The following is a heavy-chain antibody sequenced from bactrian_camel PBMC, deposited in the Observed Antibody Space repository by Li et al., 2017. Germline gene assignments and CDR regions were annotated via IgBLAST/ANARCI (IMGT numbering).Heavy chain of an antibody. V-gene: IGHV3S40*01. D-gene: IGHD4*01. J-gene: IGHJ4*01. CDR3: AELRPTCDLNY. Sequence: VQLVESGGGLVQPGGSLRLSCVASGYTFSTYGMTWVCQAPGKGLEWVSTISHDADRTWYADSMKGRFTISRDNAKNTVTLQMNSLKPEDTAMYHRAELRPTCDLNYWGQGTQVTVS. CDR2: ISHDADRT. CDR1: GYTFSTYG.